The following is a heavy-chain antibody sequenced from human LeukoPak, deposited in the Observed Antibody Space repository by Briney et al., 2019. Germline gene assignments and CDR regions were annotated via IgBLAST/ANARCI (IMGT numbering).Heavy chain of an antibody. Sequence: PGGSLRLSCAASGFTFRIYAMSWVRQAPGKGLEWVSAISGSGGSTYYADSVKGRFTISRDNSKNTLFLQMNSLRAEDTAVYYCARDTGGSYCDYWGQGTLVTVSS. V-gene: IGHV3-23*01. J-gene: IGHJ4*02. CDR1: GFTFRIYA. D-gene: IGHD1-26*01. CDR3: ARDTGGSYCDY. CDR2: ISGSGGST.